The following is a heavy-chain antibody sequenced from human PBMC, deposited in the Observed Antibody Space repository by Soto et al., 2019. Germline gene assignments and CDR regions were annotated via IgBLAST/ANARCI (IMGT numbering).Heavy chain of an antibody. J-gene: IGHJ3*02. D-gene: IGHD6-6*01. Sequence: QVQLQESGPGLVKPSETLSLTCTVSGGSISSYYWSWIRQPPGRGLEWIGYIFYSGNTDYNPSLKSRVTISLETSKNPFSLRLSSVTAADTAVYYCARDRSYSTSRYEAFDIWGQGTMVTVSS. CDR1: GGSISSYY. V-gene: IGHV4-59*01. CDR3: ARDRSYSTSRYEAFDI. CDR2: IFYSGNT.